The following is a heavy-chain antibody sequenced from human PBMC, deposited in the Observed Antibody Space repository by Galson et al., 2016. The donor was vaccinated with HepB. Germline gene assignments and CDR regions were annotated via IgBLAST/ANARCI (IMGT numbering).Heavy chain of an antibody. CDR3: VRDTASWSPVFDS. J-gene: IGHJ4*02. CDR2: IYYSGKT. V-gene: IGHV4-39*02. Sequence: SETLSLTCAVSGGFIAGTAFYWGWVRQPPGKGLEWIASIYYSGKTDYNPSLKGRLTMFVDTSTNKFSMNLTSVTAADTAVYYCVRDTASWSPVFDSWGPGTPITVSS. CDR1: GGFIAGTAFY. D-gene: IGHD2-2*01.